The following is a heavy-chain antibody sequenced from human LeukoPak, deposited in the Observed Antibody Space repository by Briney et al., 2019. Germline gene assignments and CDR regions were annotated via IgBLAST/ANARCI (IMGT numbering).Heavy chain of an antibody. V-gene: IGHV4-59*10. J-gene: IGHJ4*02. CDR3: AGNYYGSGSYYSEDRY. D-gene: IGHD3-10*01. Sequence: SETLSLTCAVYGGSFSGYYWSWIRQPAGKGLEWIGRIYTSGSTNYNPSLKSRVTISVDTSKNQFSLKLSSVTAADTAVYYCAGNYYGSGSYYSEDRYWGQGTLVTVSS. CDR2: IYTSGST. CDR1: GGSFSGYY.